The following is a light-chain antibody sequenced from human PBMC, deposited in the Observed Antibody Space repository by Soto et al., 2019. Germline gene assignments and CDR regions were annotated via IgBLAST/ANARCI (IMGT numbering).Light chain of an antibody. CDR1: SSDVGGYNY. V-gene: IGLV2-11*01. CDR3: RSYAVSYTWV. Sequence: QSALTQPRSVSGSPGQSVTISCTGTSSDVGGYNYVSWYQHHPGKAPKSMIYDVSKRPSGVPDRFSGSKSGNTASLTISGLQAEDEADYYCRSYAVSYTWVFGGRTKLTVL. CDR2: DVS. J-gene: IGLJ3*02.